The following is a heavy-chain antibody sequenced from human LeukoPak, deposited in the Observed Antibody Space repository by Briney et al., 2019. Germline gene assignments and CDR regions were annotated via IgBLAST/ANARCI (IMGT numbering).Heavy chain of an antibody. CDR2: IKGDGSAK. CDR3: ARDAGFGGNSDF. CDR1: GFTFNIYW. D-gene: IGHD4-23*01. J-gene: IGHJ4*02. Sequence: GGSLRLSCAASGFTFNIYWMMWVRQAPGKGLEWVAYIKGDGSAKHYVDSVRGRFTISRDNAENSLYLQMNSLRTEDTAVYYCARDAGFGGNSDFWCQGTLVTVSS. V-gene: IGHV3-7*01.